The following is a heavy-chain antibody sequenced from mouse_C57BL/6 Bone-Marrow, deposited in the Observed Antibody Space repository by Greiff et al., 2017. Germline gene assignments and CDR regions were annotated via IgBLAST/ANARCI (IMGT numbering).Heavy chain of an antibody. J-gene: IGHJ2*01. D-gene: IGHD2-2*01. CDR3: AREDYGYDEYYFDY. Sequence: EVKLMESGAELVKPGASVKLSCTASGFNIKDYYMHWVKQRTEQGLEWIGRIDPEDGETKYAPKFQGKATITADTSSNTAYLQLSSLTSEDTAVYYCAREDYGYDEYYFDYWGQGTTLTVSS. V-gene: IGHV14-2*01. CDR2: IDPEDGET. CDR1: GFNIKDYY.